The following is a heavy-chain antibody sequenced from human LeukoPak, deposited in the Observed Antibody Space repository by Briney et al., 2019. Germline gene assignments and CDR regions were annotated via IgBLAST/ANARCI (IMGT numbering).Heavy chain of an antibody. D-gene: IGHD5-12*01. J-gene: IGHJ4*02. V-gene: IGHV3-23*01. CDR1: GFTFSSYA. CDR3: AKCARYSGYDSDFDY. Sequence: PGGSLRLSCAASGFTFSSYAMTWVRQAPGKGPEWVSGISASGGSTYYAASVKGRFTISRDNSKNTLYLQMNSLRAEDTAAYFCAKCARYSGYDSDFDYWGQGPLVTVSS. CDR2: ISASGGST.